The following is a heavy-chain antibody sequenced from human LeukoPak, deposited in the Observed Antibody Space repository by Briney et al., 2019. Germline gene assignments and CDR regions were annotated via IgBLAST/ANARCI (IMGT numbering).Heavy chain of an antibody. J-gene: IGHJ4*02. CDR3: AREGDYGGNWAYFDY. V-gene: IGHV3-7*01. CDR2: IKQDGSEK. D-gene: IGHD4-23*01. Sequence: GGSLRLSCAASGFTFSSYWMSWVRQAPGKGLEWVANIKQDGSEKYYVDSVKGRFTISRDNAKNSLYLQMNSLRAEDTAVYYCAREGDYGGNWAYFDYWGQGTLVTVSS. CDR1: GFTFSSYW.